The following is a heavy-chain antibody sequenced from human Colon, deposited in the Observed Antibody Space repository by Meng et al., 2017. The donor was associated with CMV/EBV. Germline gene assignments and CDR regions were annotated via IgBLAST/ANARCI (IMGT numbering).Heavy chain of an antibody. J-gene: IGHJ4*02. CDR3: VRESWYFDF. V-gene: IGHV1-2*02. CDR2: IYPQDGGT. CDR1: GYAFNANH. Sequence: QVQLVQSGTEVKKPGASVKVSRKTSGYAFNANHLHWVRQAPGQGLEWMGWIYPQDGGTYFAQKFQDRVTLTRDTSITTAYMELSGLTSDDTAIYYCVRESWYFDFWGEGTLVTVSS. D-gene: IGHD6-13*01.